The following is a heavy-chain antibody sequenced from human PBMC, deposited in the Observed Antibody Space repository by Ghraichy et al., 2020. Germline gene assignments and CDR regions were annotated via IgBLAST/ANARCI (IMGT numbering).Heavy chain of an antibody. J-gene: IGHJ6*02. D-gene: IGHD4/OR15-4a*01. CDR1: GFAFSNYA. CDR3: ARDGGEWDYGLYGLDV. CDR2: IWSDGENK. Sequence: GSLNISCRTSGFAFSNYAMHWVRQAPGKGLEWVAVIWSDGENKYYVDSVKGRFSISRDNSKKTLFLQMNNLRAEDTAVYQCARDGGEWDYGLYGLDVWGQGTMVTISS. V-gene: IGHV3-33*01.